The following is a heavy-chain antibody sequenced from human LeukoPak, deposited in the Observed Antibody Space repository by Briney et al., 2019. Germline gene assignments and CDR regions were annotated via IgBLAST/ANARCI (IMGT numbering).Heavy chain of an antibody. CDR1: VYTFTSYD. D-gene: IGHD3-16*01. J-gene: IGHJ3*02. V-gene: IGHV1-8*01. Sequence: GASVNVSCKSSVYTFTSYDINWVRQATGQGLEWMGWMNPNSGNTGYAQKFQGRVTMTRNTSISTAYMELSSLRSEDTAVYYCARDIRGTDAFDIWGQGTMVTVSS. CDR3: ARDIRGTDAFDI. CDR2: MNPNSGNT.